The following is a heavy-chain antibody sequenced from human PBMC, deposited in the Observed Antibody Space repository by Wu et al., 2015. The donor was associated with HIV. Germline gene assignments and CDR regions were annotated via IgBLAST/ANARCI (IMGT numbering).Heavy chain of an antibody. Sequence: QVQLIQSGAEVKKPGASVKVSCKASGYTFTGYYMHWMRQAPGQGLEWMGWINPNSGGTKYAQKFQGRVTMTRDTSINTAHMEVTRLRSDDTALYYCARGDNYGSGSYYKWDYWGQGTLVTVSS. D-gene: IGHD3-10*01. V-gene: IGHV1-2*02. CDR3: ARGDNYGSGSYYKWDY. CDR1: GYTFTGYY. CDR2: INPNSGGT. J-gene: IGHJ4*02.